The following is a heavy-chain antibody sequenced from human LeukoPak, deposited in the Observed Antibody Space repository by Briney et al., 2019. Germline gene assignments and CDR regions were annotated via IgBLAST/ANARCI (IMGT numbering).Heavy chain of an antibody. Sequence: GGSLRLPCVASQFTFSTYSMTWVRQAPGKGLEWVSSISSSFSISYADSVKGRFTISRDNAKNSLYLQMNSLRADDTAVYYCARGIEDSRAQPVSQWFDPWGQGTLVTVSS. V-gene: IGHV3-21*01. CDR2: ISSSFSI. CDR1: QFTFSTYS. CDR3: ARGIEDSRAQPVSQWFDP. D-gene: IGHD3/OR15-3a*01. J-gene: IGHJ5*02.